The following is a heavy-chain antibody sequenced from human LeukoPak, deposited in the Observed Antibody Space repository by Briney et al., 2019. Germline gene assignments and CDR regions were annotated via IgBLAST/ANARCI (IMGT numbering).Heavy chain of an antibody. D-gene: IGHD2-2*01. V-gene: IGHV3-23*01. CDR3: AKVVRTSPWAAIPAKGWFDP. J-gene: IGHJ5*02. Sequence: GGSLRLSCAASGFTFSSYAMSWVRQAPGKGLEWVSAISGSGGSTYYADSVKGRFTISRDNSKNTLYLQMNSLRAEDTAVYYCAKVVRTSPWAAIPAKGWFDPWGQGTLVTVSS. CDR1: GFTFSSYA. CDR2: ISGSGGST.